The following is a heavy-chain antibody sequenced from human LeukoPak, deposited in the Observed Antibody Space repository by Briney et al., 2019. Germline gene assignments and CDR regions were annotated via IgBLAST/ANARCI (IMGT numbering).Heavy chain of an antibody. CDR3: AREMTYYYDSSGYNPLDY. V-gene: IGHV4-4*07. D-gene: IGHD3-22*01. CDR2: IYTSGST. Sequence: PSETLSLTCPVSGCSISSYYWSWIRQPAGKGLEWIGRIYTSGSTNYNPSLKSRVTMSVDTSKNQFSLKLSSVTAADTAVYYCAREMTYYYDSSGYNPLDYWGQGTLVTVSS. CDR1: GCSISSYY. J-gene: IGHJ4*02.